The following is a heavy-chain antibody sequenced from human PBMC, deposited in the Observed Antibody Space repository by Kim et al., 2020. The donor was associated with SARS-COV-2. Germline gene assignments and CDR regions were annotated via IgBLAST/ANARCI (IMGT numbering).Heavy chain of an antibody. J-gene: IGHJ5*02. CDR3: ARRSSGSYFGIDWFDP. V-gene: IGHV4-39*01. D-gene: IGHD1-26*01. Sequence: SHKSRVTISVDTSKNQFSLKLSTVTAADTAVYYCARRSSGSYFGIDWFDPWGQGTLVTVSS.